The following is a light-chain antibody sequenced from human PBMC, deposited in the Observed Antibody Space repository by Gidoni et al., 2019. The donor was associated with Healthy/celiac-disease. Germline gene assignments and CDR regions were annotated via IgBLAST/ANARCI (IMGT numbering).Light chain of an antibody. Sequence: IQMTQSPSSLSASVGDRVTITCRASQSSSSYLNWYQQTPGKATKLLIYAASSLQSGVPSRFSGSGSGTDFTLTISSLQPEDFATYYCQQSYSTPLTFGGGTKVENK. CDR3: QQSYSTPLT. CDR1: QSSSSY. V-gene: IGKV1-39*01. J-gene: IGKJ4*01. CDR2: AAS.